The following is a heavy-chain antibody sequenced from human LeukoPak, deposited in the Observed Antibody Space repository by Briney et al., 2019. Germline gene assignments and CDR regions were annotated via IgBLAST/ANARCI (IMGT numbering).Heavy chain of an antibody. V-gene: IGHV4-59*01. CDR3: ARVGYYDSSGYLDY. CDR1: GGSISSYY. Sequence: SETLSLTCTVSGGSISSYYWSWIRQSPGKGLEWIGYVYYTGSTKYNPSLQSRVTISVDKSENQFSLNLYSVTAADTAVYYCARVGYYDSSGYLDYWGQGTQVTVSS. J-gene: IGHJ4*02. D-gene: IGHD3-22*01. CDR2: VYYTGST.